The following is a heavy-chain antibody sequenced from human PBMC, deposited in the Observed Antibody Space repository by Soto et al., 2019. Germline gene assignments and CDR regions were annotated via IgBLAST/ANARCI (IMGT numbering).Heavy chain of an antibody. Sequence: GGSLRLSCAGSGFTFSSYTMNWVRQAPGKGLEWVSSISSSSSYIYYADSVKGRFTISRDNAKNSLYLQMNSLRAEDTAVYYCARDIERYCSSTSCPFDPWGQGTLVTVSS. CDR1: GFTFSSYT. CDR3: ARDIERYCSSTSCPFDP. J-gene: IGHJ5*02. CDR2: ISSSSSYI. D-gene: IGHD2-2*01. V-gene: IGHV3-21*01.